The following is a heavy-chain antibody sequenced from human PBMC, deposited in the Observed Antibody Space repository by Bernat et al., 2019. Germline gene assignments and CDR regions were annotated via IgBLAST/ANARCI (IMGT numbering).Heavy chain of an antibody. CDR2: IYYSGGT. Sequence: QLQLQESGPGLVKPSETLSLTCTVSGGSISSSSYYWGWIRQPPGKGLEWIGGIYYSGGTYYNPSLKSRVTISVDTSKNQFSLKLSSVTAADAAVYYCARQGSSSSWGTSESFDYWGQGTLVTVSS. J-gene: IGHJ4*02. CDR3: ARQGSSSSWGTSESFDY. CDR1: GGSISSSSYY. D-gene: IGHD6-13*01. V-gene: IGHV4-39*01.